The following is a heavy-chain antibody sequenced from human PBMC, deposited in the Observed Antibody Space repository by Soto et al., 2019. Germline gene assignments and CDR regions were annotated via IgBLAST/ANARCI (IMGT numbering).Heavy chain of an antibody. Sequence: EVLLLESGGGLVQPGGSLRLSCAASGFTFSTYGMSWVRQAPGKGLEWVSAISGSGSKTYYADSVKGRFTISRDNSKDTLYLQMNSLRAEDTAVYYCVKREPGKMITFGGVIGYWGQGTLVTVSS. D-gene: IGHD3-16*02. V-gene: IGHV3-23*01. CDR2: ISGSGSKT. CDR3: VKREPGKMITFGGVIGY. CDR1: GFTFSTYG. J-gene: IGHJ4*02.